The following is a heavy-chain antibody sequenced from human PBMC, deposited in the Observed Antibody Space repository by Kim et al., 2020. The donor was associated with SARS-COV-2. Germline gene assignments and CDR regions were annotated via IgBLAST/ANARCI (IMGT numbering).Heavy chain of an antibody. J-gene: IGHJ6*02. V-gene: IGHV3-20*03. D-gene: IGHD6-13*01. CDR3: ARESTGYYGLDV. Sequence: AESAKCRFTISRDNAKNFVDLQINSLRVEETALYYCARESTGYYGLDVWGQGTTVTVS.